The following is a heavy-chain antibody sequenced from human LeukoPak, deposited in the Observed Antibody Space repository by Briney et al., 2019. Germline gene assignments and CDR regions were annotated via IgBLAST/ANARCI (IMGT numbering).Heavy chain of an antibody. J-gene: IGHJ6*02. CDR2: IYTSGST. D-gene: IGHD6-13*01. V-gene: IGHV4-4*07. CDR1: GGSISSYY. CDR3: ARDPHDAYSSSWSKYYYYYYGMDV. Sequence: SETLSLTCTVSGGSISSYYWSWIRQPPGKGLEWIGRIYTSGSTNYNPSLKSRVTMSVDTSKNQFSLKLSSVTAADTAVYYCARDPHDAYSSSWSKYYYYYYGMDVWGQGTTVTVSS.